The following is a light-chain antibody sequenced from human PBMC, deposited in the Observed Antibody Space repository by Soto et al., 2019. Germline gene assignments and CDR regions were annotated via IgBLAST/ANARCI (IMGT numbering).Light chain of an antibody. Sequence: EIVLTQSPGTLSLSVGERVTLSCRASQSFSSYLAWYQQTPGQAPRLLIYDTSNSATGTPDRFSGSGSGTDFTLTISRLEPEDFTVYYCQQYGSSPLTFGGGTTVEIK. CDR1: QSFSSY. CDR2: DTS. J-gene: IGKJ4*01. CDR3: QQYGSSPLT. V-gene: IGKV3-20*01.